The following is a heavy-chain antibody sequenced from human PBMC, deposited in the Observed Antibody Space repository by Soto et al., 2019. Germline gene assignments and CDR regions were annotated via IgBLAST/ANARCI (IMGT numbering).Heavy chain of an antibody. D-gene: IGHD5-18*01. Sequence: PSETLSLTCAVYGGSFSSYHWSWIRQTPGKGLEWIGEINHLTTTNYNPSLKSRVIISLGTPKNQFSLKLSSVTAADTAVYYCARGYDTALAPIFWGQGILVTVSS. CDR2: INHLTTT. CDR3: ARGYDTALAPIF. J-gene: IGHJ4*02. CDR1: GGSFSSYH. V-gene: IGHV4-34*01.